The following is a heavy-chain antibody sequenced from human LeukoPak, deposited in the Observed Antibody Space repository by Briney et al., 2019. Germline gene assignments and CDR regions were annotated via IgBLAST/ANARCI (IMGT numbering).Heavy chain of an antibody. CDR2: IYHSGST. J-gene: IGHJ4*02. CDR3: ARNSRNHGIAAAPDY. D-gene: IGHD1-14*01. CDR1: GGSISSGDYS. V-gene: IGHV4-30-2*01. Sequence: PSETLSLTCAVSGGSISSGDYSWSWIRQPPGKGLEWIGYIYHSGSTYYNPSLKSRVTISVDRSKNQFSLKLSSVTAADTAVYYCARNSRNHGIAAAPDYWGQGTLVTVSS.